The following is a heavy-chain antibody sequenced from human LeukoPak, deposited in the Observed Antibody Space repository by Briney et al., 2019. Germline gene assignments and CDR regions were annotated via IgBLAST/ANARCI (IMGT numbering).Heavy chain of an antibody. D-gene: IGHD3-3*01. CDR1: GGTFSSYS. CDR3: ARGPDFWSGHHMDV. V-gene: IGHV3-48*01. CDR2: ISSSSSTI. Sequence: SCKASGGTFSSYSMNWVRQAPGKGLEWVSYISSSSSTIYYADSVKGRFTISRDNAKNSLYLQMNSLRAEDTAAYYCARGPDFWSGHHMDVWGKGTTVTVSS. J-gene: IGHJ6*03.